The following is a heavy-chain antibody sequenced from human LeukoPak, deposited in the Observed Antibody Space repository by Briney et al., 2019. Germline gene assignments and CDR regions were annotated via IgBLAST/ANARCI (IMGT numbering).Heavy chain of an antibody. CDR2: ISGSGGST. J-gene: IGHJ4*02. CDR1: GFTFSTYA. Sequence: AGGSLRLSCAASGFTFSTYAMTWVRQAPGKGLEWVSVISGSGGSTYYADSVKGRFTLSRDNSKNTLYLQMNSLRAEDTAVYYCAKSIGGVVVVAADYWGQGTLVTVS. V-gene: IGHV3-23*01. D-gene: IGHD2-15*01. CDR3: AKSIGGVVVVAADY.